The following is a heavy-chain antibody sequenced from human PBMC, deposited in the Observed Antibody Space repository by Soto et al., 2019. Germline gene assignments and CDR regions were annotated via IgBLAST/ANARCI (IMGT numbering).Heavy chain of an antibody. CDR3: ARHTVNQAYHIDY. V-gene: IGHV4-59*08. CDR1: GGSISSYY. CDR2: IHYSGST. J-gene: IGHJ4*02. D-gene: IGHD2-2*01. Sequence: PSETLSLTCTASGGSISSYYWSCIRQPPGKGLEWIGYIHYSGSTKYNPSLKSRVTISVDTSKNQFSLELSSVTAADTAVYYCARHTVNQAYHIDYWGQGTLVTVSS.